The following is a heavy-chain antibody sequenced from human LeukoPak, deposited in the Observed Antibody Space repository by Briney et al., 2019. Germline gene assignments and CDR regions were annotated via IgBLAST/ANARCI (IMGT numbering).Heavy chain of an antibody. V-gene: IGHV3-53*01. CDR3: ARGRPHGNDY. J-gene: IGHJ4*02. CDR2: IYSGGST. Sequence: GGSLRLSCAASGFTVSSNYMSWVRQAPGKGLEWVSVIYSGGSTTYADSVKGRFSISRDNAKNTLYLQMNSLRVEDTAVYYCARGRPHGNDYWGQGTLVTVSS. CDR1: GFTVSSNY. D-gene: IGHD4-23*01.